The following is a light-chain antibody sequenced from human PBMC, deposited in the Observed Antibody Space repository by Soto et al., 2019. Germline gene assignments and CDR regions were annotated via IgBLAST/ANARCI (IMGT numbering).Light chain of an antibody. CDR3: QQYNSYPMT. J-gene: IGKJ3*01. Sequence: DIQMTQSPSTLSASVGDRVTITCRASQSISSWLAWYQQKPGKAPKLLIYDASILESGVPSRFSGSGSGTEFTLTISSLQPDDFATYDCQQYNSYPMTFGHGTKVDIK. V-gene: IGKV1-5*01. CDR1: QSISSW. CDR2: DAS.